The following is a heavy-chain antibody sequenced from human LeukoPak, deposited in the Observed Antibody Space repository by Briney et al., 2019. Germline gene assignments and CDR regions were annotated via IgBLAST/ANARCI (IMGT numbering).Heavy chain of an antibody. CDR2: ISGSGGST. J-gene: IGHJ4*02. CDR3: AKVPTAVTIKANDY. V-gene: IGHV3-23*01. CDR1: GFTFSSYA. D-gene: IGHD4-17*01. Sequence: GGSLRLSCAASGFTFSSYAMSWVRQAPGKGLEWVSAISGSGGSTYYADSVKGRFTISRDNSKNTLYLQMNSLRAEDTAVYYCAKVPTAVTIKANDYWGQGTLVTVSS.